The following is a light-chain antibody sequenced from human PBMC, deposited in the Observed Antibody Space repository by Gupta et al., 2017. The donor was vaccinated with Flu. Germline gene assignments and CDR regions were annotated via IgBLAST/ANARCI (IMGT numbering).Light chain of an antibody. J-gene: IGLJ3*02. V-gene: IGLV1-44*01. Sequence: SRSNIGTNPVNWYQQLPGTAPKLLIYSDNQRPSGVPDRLSGSKSGTSASLAVSGLQSEDEADYYCAVWDDSVKNWVCGGGTSLTVL. CDR3: AVWDDSVKNWV. CDR1: RSNIGTNP. CDR2: SDN.